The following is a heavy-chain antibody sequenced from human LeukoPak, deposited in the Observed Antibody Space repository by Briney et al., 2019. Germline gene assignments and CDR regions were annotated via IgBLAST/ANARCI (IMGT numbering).Heavy chain of an antibody. J-gene: IGHJ4*02. V-gene: IGHV3-30*18. CDR1: GFTFRSYS. CDR3: AKDGYYGSGTFPDY. CDR2: ISYDGTNK. Sequence: GTSLRLSCAASGFTFRSYSMNWVRHAPGKGLERVAVISYDGTNKFYVDSLRGRFTISRDNSKNTLYLQMDSLRAEDTAVYYCAKDGYYGSGTFPDYWGQGTLVTVSS. D-gene: IGHD3-10*01.